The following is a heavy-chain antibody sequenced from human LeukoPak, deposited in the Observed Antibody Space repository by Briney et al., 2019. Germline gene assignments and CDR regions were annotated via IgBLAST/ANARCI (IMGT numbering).Heavy chain of an antibody. CDR3: ARGTGTESSSFDY. J-gene: IGHJ4*02. V-gene: IGHV1-2*02. D-gene: IGHD6-13*01. Sequence: ASVKVSCKASGYTFTGYYMHWVRQAPGQGLEWMGWINPNSGGTNYAQKFQGRVTMTRDTSISTAYMELSRLRSEDTAVYYCARGTGTESSSFDYWGQGTLVTVSS. CDR2: INPNSGGT. CDR1: GYTFTGYY.